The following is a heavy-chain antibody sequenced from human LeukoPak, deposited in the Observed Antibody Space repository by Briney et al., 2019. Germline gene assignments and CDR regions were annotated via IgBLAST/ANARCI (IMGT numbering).Heavy chain of an antibody. J-gene: IGHJ4*02. CDR1: GYTFTNYY. D-gene: IGHD3-16*01. CDR3: ATLGGHSLAAQNGY. CDR2: INPSGDSA. Sequence: ASVKVSCKASGYTFTNYYMHWVRQAPGQGLEWMGIINPSGDSAIYAHNFQGRVTMTRDTSTTTVYMELSSLRSEDTAVYYCATLGGHSLAAQNGYWGQGTLVTVSS. V-gene: IGHV1-46*01.